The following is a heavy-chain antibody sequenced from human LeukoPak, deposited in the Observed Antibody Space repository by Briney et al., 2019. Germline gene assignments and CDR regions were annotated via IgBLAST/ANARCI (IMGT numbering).Heavy chain of an antibody. J-gene: IGHJ4*02. CDR1: GYTFTSYG. Sequence: ASVKVSCKASGYTFTSYGISWVRQAPGQGLEWMGWISAYNGNTNYAQKLQGRVTMTTDTSTSTAYMELRSLRSDDTAVHYCATGPVRGYSYGYSDYWGQGTLVTVSS. CDR3: ATGPVRGYSYGYSDY. V-gene: IGHV1-18*01. D-gene: IGHD5-18*01. CDR2: ISAYNGNT.